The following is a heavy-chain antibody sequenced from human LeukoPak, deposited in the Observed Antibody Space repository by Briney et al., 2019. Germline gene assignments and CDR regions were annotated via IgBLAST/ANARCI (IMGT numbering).Heavy chain of an antibody. CDR2: INSDGSST. D-gene: IGHD3-10*01. CDR1: GFTFSSYW. CDR3: ARDLHVLLWFGELLPSDYYYGMDV. V-gene: IGHV3-74*01. J-gene: IGHJ6*02. Sequence: GGSLRLSCAASGFTFSSYWMHWVRQAPGKGLVWVSRINSDGSSTSYADSVKGRFTISRDNAKNTLYLQMNSLRAEDTAVYYCARDLHVLLWFGELLPSDYYYGMDVWGQGTTVTVSS.